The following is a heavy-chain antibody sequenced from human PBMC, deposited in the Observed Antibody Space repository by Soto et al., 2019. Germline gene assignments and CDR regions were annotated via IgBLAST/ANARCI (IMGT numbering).Heavy chain of an antibody. V-gene: IGHV3-9*01. CDR1: GFTFDDYA. D-gene: IGHD6-19*01. J-gene: IGHJ4*02. CDR3: AILAVAGTGAIDY. Sequence: DVQLVESGGGLVQPGRSLRLSCAASGFTFDDYAMHWVRQAPGKGLEWVSGISWNSGSIGYADSVKGRFTISRDNAKNSLYLQMNSLRAEDTALYYCAILAVAGTGAIDYWGQGTLVTVSS. CDR2: ISWNSGSI.